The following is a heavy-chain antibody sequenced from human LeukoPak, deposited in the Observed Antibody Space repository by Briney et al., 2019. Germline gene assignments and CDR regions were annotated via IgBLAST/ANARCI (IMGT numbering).Heavy chain of an antibody. CDR2: IYYSGIT. J-gene: IGHJ4*02. V-gene: IGHV4-39*07. CDR3: ARDNSVGYYDSRDFDY. Sequence: SETLSLTCTVSGGSISSSSYYWGWIRQPPGKGLEWIGSIYYSGITYYNPSLKSRVTISVDTSKNQFSLKLSSVTAADTAVYYCARDNSVGYYDSRDFDYWGQGTLVTVSS. D-gene: IGHD3-22*01. CDR1: GGSISSSSYY.